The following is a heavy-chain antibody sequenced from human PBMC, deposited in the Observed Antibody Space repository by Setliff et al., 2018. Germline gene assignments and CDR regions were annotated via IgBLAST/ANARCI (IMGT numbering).Heavy chain of an antibody. Sequence: GGSLRLSCTASGLSYTNDWVSWVRQAPGKGLEWLASINPHGSEKYYADSVKGRFTISRDNHKNTLHLQMNSLRVEDTAIYYCAKSPHDFWSGRVFFDYWGQGMLVTVSS. CDR2: INPHGSEK. D-gene: IGHD3-3*01. V-gene: IGHV3-7*03. CDR3: AKSPHDFWSGRVFFDY. J-gene: IGHJ4*01. CDR1: GLSYTNDW.